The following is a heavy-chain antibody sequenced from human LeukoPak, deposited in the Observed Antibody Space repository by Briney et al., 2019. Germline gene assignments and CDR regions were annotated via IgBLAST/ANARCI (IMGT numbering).Heavy chain of an antibody. CDR1: GGSISSYY. Sequence: TSETLSLTCTVSGGSISSYYWSWIRQPPGKGLEWIGYIYYSGSTNYNPSLKSRVTISVDTSKNQFSLKLSSVTAADTAVYYRARAEQQLAFDYWGQGTLVTVSS. J-gene: IGHJ4*02. CDR2: IYYSGST. CDR3: ARAEQQLAFDY. D-gene: IGHD6-13*01. V-gene: IGHV4-59*08.